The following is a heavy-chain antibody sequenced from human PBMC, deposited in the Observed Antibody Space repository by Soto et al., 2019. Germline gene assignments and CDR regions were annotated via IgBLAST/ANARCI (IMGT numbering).Heavy chain of an antibody. CDR3: AKSPPAGLIAVAGGHDAFDI. V-gene: IGHV3-23*01. D-gene: IGHD6-19*01. CDR1: GFTFSSYA. J-gene: IGHJ3*02. Sequence: GGSLRLSCAASGFTFSSYAMSWVRQAPGKGLEWVSAISGSGGSTYYADSVKGRFTISRDNSKNTLYLQMNSLRAEDTAVYYCAKSPPAGLIAVAGGHDAFDIWGQGTMVTVSS. CDR2: ISGSGGST.